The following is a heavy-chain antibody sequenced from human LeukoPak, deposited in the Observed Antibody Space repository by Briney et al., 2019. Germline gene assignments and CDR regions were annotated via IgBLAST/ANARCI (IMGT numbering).Heavy chain of an antibody. CDR3: ARDHRYSYGSPH. CDR1: GFTFSSYS. Sequence: GGSLRLSCAASGFTFSSYSMNWVRQAPGKGLEWVSYISSASGSIYYADSVKGRFTISRDNAKNSLFLQMNSLRAEDTAVYYCARDHRYSYGSPHWGQGTLVTVSS. CDR2: ISSASGSI. V-gene: IGHV3-48*04. D-gene: IGHD5-18*01. J-gene: IGHJ4*02.